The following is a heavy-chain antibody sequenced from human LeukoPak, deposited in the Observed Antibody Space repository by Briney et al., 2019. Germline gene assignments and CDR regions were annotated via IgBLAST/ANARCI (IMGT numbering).Heavy chain of an antibody. CDR1: GFTFSSYG. Sequence: GGSLRLSCAASGFTFSSYGMHWVRQAPGKGLEWVAVISYDGSNKYYADSVKGRFTISRDNSKNTLYLQMNSLRAEDTAVYYCAREDTAMGLFDYWGQGTLVTVSS. V-gene: IGHV3-30*03. D-gene: IGHD5-18*01. CDR3: AREDTAMGLFDY. J-gene: IGHJ4*02. CDR2: ISYDGSNK.